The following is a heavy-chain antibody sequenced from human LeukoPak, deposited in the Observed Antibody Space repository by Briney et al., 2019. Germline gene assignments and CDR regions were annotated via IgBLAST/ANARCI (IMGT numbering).Heavy chain of an antibody. CDR3: AKDMKGYTYGFADC. CDR1: GFTFKTYS. Sequence: GGSLRLSCAASGFTFKTYSMNWVRQAPGKGLEWVSSITPTSSKTHIYYADSVKGRFTISRDNANNSLYLQMNSLRPEDTAVYYCAKDMKGYTYGFADCWGQGTLVTVSS. V-gene: IGHV3-21*06. CDR2: ITPTSSKTHI. D-gene: IGHD5-18*01. J-gene: IGHJ4*02.